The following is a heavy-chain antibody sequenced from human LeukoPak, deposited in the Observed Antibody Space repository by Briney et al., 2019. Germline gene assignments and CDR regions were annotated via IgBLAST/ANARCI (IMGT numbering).Heavy chain of an antibody. Sequence: SAYNGNTNYAQKLQGRVTMTTDTSTSTAYMELRSLRSDDTAVYYCARCYYDSSGYPYVDYWGQGTLVTVSS. D-gene: IGHD3-22*01. J-gene: IGHJ4*02. CDR3: ARCYYDSSGYPYVDY. CDR2: SAYNGNT. V-gene: IGHV1-18*01.